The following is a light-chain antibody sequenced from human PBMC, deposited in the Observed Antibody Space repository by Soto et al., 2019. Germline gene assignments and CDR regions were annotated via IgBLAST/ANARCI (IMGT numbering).Light chain of an antibody. J-gene: IGLJ3*02. Sequence: QAVVIQGPSLTVSPGETVTLTCASSTGAVTSASYPNWLQQKPGQAPRALVHSTSNKHSWTPARFSGSLLGGKAALTLSGVQPEDEADYYCLLYYGNIQVFGRGTKLTVL. V-gene: IGLV7-43*01. CDR3: LLYYGNIQV. CDR1: TGAVTSASY. CDR2: STS.